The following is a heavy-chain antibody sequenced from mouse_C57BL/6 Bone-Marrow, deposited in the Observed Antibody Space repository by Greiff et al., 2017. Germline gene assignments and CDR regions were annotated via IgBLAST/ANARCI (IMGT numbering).Heavy chain of an antibody. CDR3: ATSYYYGYFDY. CDR2: IDPSDSYT. Sequence: QVQLQQPEAELVMPGASVKLSCKASGYTFTSYWMHWVQQRPGQGLEWIGEIDPSDSYTNYNQKFKGKSTLTVDKSSSTAYMQLSSLTSEDSAVYYCATSYYYGYFDYWGQGTTLTVSS. V-gene: IGHV1-69*01. J-gene: IGHJ2*01. D-gene: IGHD1-1*01. CDR1: GYTFTSYW.